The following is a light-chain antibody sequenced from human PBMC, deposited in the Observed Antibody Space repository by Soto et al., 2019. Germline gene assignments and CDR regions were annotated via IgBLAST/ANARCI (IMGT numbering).Light chain of an antibody. J-gene: IGKJ1*01. CDR1: QTISSW. CDR3: QHSTSYSGA. V-gene: IGKV1-5*03. Sequence: DIQMTTSPSALSGSLGDRVTSTCRASQTISSWLAWYQQKPGKAPKLLIYKASTLKSGVPSRFSGSGSGTEFTLTISSLQPDDFATYYCQHSTSYSGAFGQGTKVDIK. CDR2: KAS.